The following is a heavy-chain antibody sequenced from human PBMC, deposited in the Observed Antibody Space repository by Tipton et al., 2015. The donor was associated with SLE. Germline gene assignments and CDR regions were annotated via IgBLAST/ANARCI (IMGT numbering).Heavy chain of an antibody. CDR2: IIPILGIA. D-gene: IGHD6-19*01. CDR3: AREEYSSGWTEVHWFDP. CDR1: GGTFSSYA. Sequence: QSGPEVKKPGSSVKVSCKASGGTFSSYAISWVRQAPGQGLEWMGGIIPILGIANYAQKFQGRVTITTDESTSTAYMELSSLRSEDTAVYYCAREEYSSGWTEVHWFDPWGQGTLVTVSS. V-gene: IGHV1-69*05. J-gene: IGHJ5*02.